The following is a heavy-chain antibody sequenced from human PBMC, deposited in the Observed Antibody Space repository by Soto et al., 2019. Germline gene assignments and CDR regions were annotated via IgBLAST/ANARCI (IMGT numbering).Heavy chain of an antibody. CDR3: ARALGVGYYYGMDV. V-gene: IGHV4-59*01. J-gene: IGHJ6*02. Sequence: TLSLTCTVSGGSISSYYWSWIRQPPGKGLEWIGYIYYSGSTNYNPSLKSRVTISVDTSKNQFSLKLSSVTAADTAVYYCARALGVGYYYGMDVWGQGTTVTVSS. D-gene: IGHD7-27*01. CDR2: IYYSGST. CDR1: GGSISSYY.